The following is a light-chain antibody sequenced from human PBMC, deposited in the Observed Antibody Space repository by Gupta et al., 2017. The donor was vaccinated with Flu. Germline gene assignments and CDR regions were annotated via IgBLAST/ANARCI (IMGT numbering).Light chain of an antibody. CDR2: DES. V-gene: IGKV3-11*01. Sequence: ATLTLSAGERDTLTSRGSQSISSNRAWYKQKPGQAPGLLIYDESNRDTGSRARFSGSGCGTDLALTISSREPEDFAVYYCHQHRNWPPITFGRGTKVEIK. J-gene: IGKJ4*01. CDR1: QSISSN. CDR3: HQHRNWPPIT.